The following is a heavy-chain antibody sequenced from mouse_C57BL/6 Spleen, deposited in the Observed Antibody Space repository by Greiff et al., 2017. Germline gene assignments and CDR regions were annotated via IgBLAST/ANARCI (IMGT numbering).Heavy chain of an antibody. J-gene: IGHJ4*01. V-gene: IGHV1-77*01. Sequence: QVQLQQSGAELVKPGASVKISCKASGYTFTDYYINWVKQRPGQGLEWIGKIGPGSGSTYYNEKFKGKATLTADKSSNTAYMQLSGLTSEDSAVXFCARADYYGSSYDAMDYWGQGTSVTVSS. CDR1: GYTFTDYY. D-gene: IGHD1-1*01. CDR2: IGPGSGST. CDR3: ARADYYGSSYDAMDY.